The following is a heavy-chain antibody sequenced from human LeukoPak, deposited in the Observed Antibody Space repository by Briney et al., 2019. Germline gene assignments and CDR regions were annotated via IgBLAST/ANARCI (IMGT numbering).Heavy chain of an antibody. V-gene: IGHV3-53*01. CDR2: IYSGGNT. CDR1: GFTVSSNY. CDR3: ARDRGVRRDNWFDP. D-gene: IGHD3-10*01. Sequence: GGPLRLSCEVSGFTVSSNYMSWVRQAPGKGLEWVSVIYSGGNTYHADSVKGRFTTSRDNSKDTLYLQMNSLRAEDTAVYYCARDRGVRRDNWFDPWGQGTLVTVSS. J-gene: IGHJ5*02.